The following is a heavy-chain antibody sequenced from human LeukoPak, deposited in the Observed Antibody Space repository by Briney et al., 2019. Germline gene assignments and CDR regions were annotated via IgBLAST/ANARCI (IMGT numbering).Heavy chain of an antibody. J-gene: IGHJ4*02. CDR2: IRYDGRIK. V-gene: IGHV3-30*02. CDR3: AKLAKYSSGWYGVDFDY. D-gene: IGHD6-19*01. Sequence: PGGSLRLSCAASGFTFNSYGMHWVRQAPGKGLEWVAFIRYDGRIKYYADSVKGRFTISRDNSKNTLYLQMNSLRAEDTAVYYCAKLAKYSSGWYGVDFDYWGQGTLVTVSS. CDR1: GFTFNSYG.